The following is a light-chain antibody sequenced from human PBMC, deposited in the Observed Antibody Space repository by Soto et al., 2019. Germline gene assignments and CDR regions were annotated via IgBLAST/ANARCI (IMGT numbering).Light chain of an antibody. CDR3: SSYAGSSNRYV. V-gene: IGLV2-8*01. J-gene: IGLJ1*01. CDR1: SSDVGGYNY. Sequence: QSALTQPPSASGSPGQSVTISCTGTSSDVGGYNYVSWYQQHPGKAPKLMIYEVNKRPSGVPDRFSGSKSGNTASLTVSGLQAEDEADYYCSSYAGSSNRYVFGTGTRVTVL. CDR2: EVN.